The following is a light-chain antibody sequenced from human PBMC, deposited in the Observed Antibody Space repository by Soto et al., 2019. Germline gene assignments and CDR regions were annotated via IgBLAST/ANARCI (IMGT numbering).Light chain of an antibody. V-gene: IGLV2-8*01. CDR1: SSDVGAYNY. CDR3: SSNPSSYNFV. J-gene: IGLJ3*02. CDR2: EVT. Sequence: QSALTQPPSASGSPGQSVTISCTGTSSDVGAYNYVSWYQQHPGKAPKLMIYEVTKRPSGVPDRFSGSKSGNTASLTVSGLQAEDEAEYYCSSNPSSYNFVFGGGTKLTVL.